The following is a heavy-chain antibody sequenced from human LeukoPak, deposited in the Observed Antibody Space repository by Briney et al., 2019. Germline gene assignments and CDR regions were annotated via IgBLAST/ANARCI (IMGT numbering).Heavy chain of an antibody. CDR1: GGSISSGTYY. J-gene: IGHJ4*02. V-gene: IGHV4-39*01. D-gene: IGHD3-10*01. CDR2: IYYRRCT. Sequence: PSETLSLTCTVSGGSISSGTYYWGWIRQPPGKGLEWIGSIYYRRCTYYNPSLKSRVTISVDTSKNQFSLELTSVTAADTAVYYCARHADSGFGELAFDYWGQGTLVTVSS. CDR3: ARHADSGFGELAFDY.